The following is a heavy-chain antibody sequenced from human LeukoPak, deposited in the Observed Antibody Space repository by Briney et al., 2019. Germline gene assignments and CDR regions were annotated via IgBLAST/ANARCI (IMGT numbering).Heavy chain of an antibody. CDR1: GGTFSSYA. D-gene: IGHD3-10*01. CDR3: AGFGESHDAFDI. J-gene: IGHJ3*02. V-gene: IGHV1-69*13. Sequence: ASVKVSCKASGGTFSSYAISWVRQAPGQGLEWMGGIIPIFGTANYAQKFQGRVTITADESTSTAYMELSSLRSEDTAVYYCAGFGESHDAFDIWGQGTMVTVSS. CDR2: IIPIFGTA.